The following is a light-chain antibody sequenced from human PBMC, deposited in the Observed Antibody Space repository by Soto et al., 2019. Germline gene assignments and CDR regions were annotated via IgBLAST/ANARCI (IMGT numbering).Light chain of an antibody. V-gene: IGKV3-20*01. CDR3: QQHSNSPWT. CDR2: AVS. J-gene: IGKJ1*01. Sequence: EIVLTQSPGTLTLSPGESAALSCRASQTISNNYLVWYRQKPGQAPRLLIYAVSSRAAGIPDRFSGSGSGPDVALTIARLEPEDSAVYYCQQHSNSPWTFGQGTRVEI. CDR1: QTISNNY.